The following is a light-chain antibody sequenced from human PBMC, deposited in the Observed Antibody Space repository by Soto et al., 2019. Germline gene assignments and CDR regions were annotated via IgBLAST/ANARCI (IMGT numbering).Light chain of an antibody. CDR3: MSYIASTTTHWI. CDR2: GVS. J-gene: IGLJ2*01. V-gene: IGLV2-14*03. CDR1: STDVGHPYNY. Sequence: QSALTQPASVSGSPGQSITISCSGTSTDVGHPYNYVSWYQQYPGKAPKLLLFGVSNRPSGLSGRFSGSKSGNTASLTISGPQPEDEADYYCMSYIASTTTHWILGGGTKLTVL.